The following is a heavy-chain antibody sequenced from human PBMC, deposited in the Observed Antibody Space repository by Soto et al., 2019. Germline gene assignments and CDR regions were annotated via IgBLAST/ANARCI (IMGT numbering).Heavy chain of an antibody. D-gene: IGHD2-15*01. CDR2: ITGSGADT. J-gene: IGHJ6*02. Sequence: EVQLSESGGGLEQPGGSLRLSCAASGFTFSDYAMRWVRQAPGKGLEWVSSITGSGADTYYADSVKGRFTISRDNSKNTLYLQVNSLRAEDKAVYYCVRKLLSGVTIGFYGMDVWGQGTTVSVSS. V-gene: IGHV3-23*01. CDR1: GFTFSDYA. CDR3: VRKLLSGVTIGFYGMDV.